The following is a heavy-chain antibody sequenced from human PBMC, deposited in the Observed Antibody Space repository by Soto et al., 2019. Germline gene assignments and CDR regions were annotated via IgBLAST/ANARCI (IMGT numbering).Heavy chain of an antibody. CDR3: ARGVGSGSYYNQYNWFDP. CDR2: ISAYNGNT. Sequence: GASVKVSCKASGYTFTNYGISWVRQAPGQGLEWMGWISAYNGNTKYAQKPQGRVTMTTDISTSTAYMELRSLRSDDTAVYYCARGVGSGSYYNQYNWFDPWGQGTLVTVSS. J-gene: IGHJ5*02. V-gene: IGHV1-18*01. CDR1: GYTFTNYG. D-gene: IGHD3-10*01.